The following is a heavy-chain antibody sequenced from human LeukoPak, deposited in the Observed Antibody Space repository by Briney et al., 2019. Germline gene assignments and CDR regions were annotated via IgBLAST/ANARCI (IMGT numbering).Heavy chain of an antibody. V-gene: IGHV3-49*04. CDR3: NRWHISGVSYSNL. CDR2: IRSNDRTT. J-gene: IGHJ5*02. CDR1: GFTFGDYS. D-gene: IGHD2-15*01. Sequence: GETLRLSCMASGFTFGDYSMNWVRQAPGKGLEWVGSIRSNDRTTEYAAPVRGRFSISRDESKRIAYLQMNSLKTEDTAVYYCNRWHISGVSYSNLWGQGTLVTVSS.